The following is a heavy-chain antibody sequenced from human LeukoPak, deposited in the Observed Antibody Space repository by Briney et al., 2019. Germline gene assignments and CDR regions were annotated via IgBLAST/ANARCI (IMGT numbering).Heavy chain of an antibody. J-gene: IGHJ4*02. CDR3: AGARGYSGYEN. CDR1: GFTVSDNY. CDR2: IYSSGST. V-gene: IGHV3-66*01. Sequence: GGSLRLSCAASGFTVSDNYMSWVRQAPGKGLEWVSLIYSSGSTYYADSVKDRFTISRDNSNNTLYLQMNSLRVEDTAVYYCAGARGYSGYENWGQGTLVTVSS. D-gene: IGHD5-12*01.